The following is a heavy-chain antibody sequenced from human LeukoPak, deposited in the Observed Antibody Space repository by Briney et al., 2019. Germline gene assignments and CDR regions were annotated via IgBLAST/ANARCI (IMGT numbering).Heavy chain of an antibody. CDR2: ISYDGSDK. Sequence: GGSLRLSCAASGFTFSSYGMNWVRQAPGKGLEWVATISYDGSDKYYADSVKGRFTISRDNSKNTLSLQINSLRPEDTAVYYCATLRDGYMFDCWGQGTLVTVSS. V-gene: IGHV3-30*03. J-gene: IGHJ4*02. D-gene: IGHD5-24*01. CDR1: GFTFSSYG. CDR3: ATLRDGYMFDC.